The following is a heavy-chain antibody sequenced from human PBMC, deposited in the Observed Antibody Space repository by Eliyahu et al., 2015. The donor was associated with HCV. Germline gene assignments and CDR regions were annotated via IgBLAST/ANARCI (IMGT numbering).Heavy chain of an antibody. V-gene: IGHV4-39*01. CDR3: ARQGSGSYAPFDY. D-gene: IGHD1-26*01. J-gene: IGHJ4*02. Sequence: QLQLQESGPGLVKPSETLSLTCTVSGGSISSSSYYWGWIRQPPGKGLEWIGSIYYSGSPYYNPSLKSRVTISVDTSKNQFSLKLSSVTAADTAVYYCARQGSGSYAPFDYWGQGTLVTVSS. CDR1: GGSISSSSYY. CDR2: IYYSGSP.